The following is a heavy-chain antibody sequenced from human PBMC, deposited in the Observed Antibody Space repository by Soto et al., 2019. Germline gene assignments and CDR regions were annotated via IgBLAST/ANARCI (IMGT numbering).Heavy chain of an antibody. CDR3: ARGEGYCSSTSCYPFDY. CDR1: GGSFSGYY. D-gene: IGHD2-2*01. Sequence: SETLSLTCAVYGGSFSGYYWSWIRQPPGKGLEWIGEINHSGSTNYNPSLKSRVTISVDTSKNQFSLKLSSVTAADTAVYYCARGEGYCSSTSCYPFDYWSQGTLVTVSS. CDR2: INHSGST. J-gene: IGHJ4*02. V-gene: IGHV4-34*01.